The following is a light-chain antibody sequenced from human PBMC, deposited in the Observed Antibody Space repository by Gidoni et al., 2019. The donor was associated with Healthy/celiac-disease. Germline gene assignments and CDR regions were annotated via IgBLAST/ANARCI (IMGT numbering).Light chain of an antibody. Sequence: DIQMTQSPSSLSASVGDRVTITCQASQDISNYLNWYQQKPGKAPKLLIYDASNLETGFPSRFSGSGSGTDFTFTIISLQPEDIATYYCQQYDNLPRGTFGPGTKVDIK. CDR3: QQYDNLPRGT. V-gene: IGKV1-33*01. CDR2: DAS. J-gene: IGKJ3*01. CDR1: QDISNY.